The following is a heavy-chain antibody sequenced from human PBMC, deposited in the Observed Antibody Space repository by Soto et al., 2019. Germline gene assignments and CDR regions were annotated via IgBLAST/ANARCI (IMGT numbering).Heavy chain of an antibody. CDR2: IYYSGST. CDR3: ARWLGYGPHFYY. J-gene: IGHJ4*02. D-gene: IGHD5-12*01. Sequence: PSETLSLTCDVSGDTISTGDYYWSWIRQPPGKGLEWIGYIYYSGSTYYNPTLKSRVTISVDTSKNQFSLKLSSVTAADTAVDYWARWLGYGPHFYYWGQGTLVTAPQ. CDR1: GDTISTGDYY. V-gene: IGHV4-30-4*01.